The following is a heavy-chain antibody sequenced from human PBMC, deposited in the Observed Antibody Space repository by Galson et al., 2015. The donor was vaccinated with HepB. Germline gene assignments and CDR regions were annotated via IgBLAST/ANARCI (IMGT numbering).Heavy chain of an antibody. CDR1: GYTFTSYG. D-gene: IGHD5-12*01. V-gene: IGHV1-18*01. CDR2: ISAHNGIT. J-gene: IGHJ6*02. CDR3: AREGFSAYDYAGHYFYGMDV. Sequence: SVKVSCKASGYTFTSYGISWVRQAPGQGLEWMGWISAHNGITNYAQKVQGRVTMTTEKSTNTAYMELRTLRSDDTAGYYCAREGFSAYDYAGHYFYGMDVWGQGTTVTVSS.